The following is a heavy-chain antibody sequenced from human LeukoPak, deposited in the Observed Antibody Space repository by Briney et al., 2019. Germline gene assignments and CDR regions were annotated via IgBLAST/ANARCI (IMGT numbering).Heavy chain of an antibody. J-gene: IGHJ4*02. V-gene: IGHV1-69*05. D-gene: IGHD6-13*01. CDR3: ARAEGIYETFDY. Sequence: SVKVSCKASGGTFSSYAISWVRQAPGQGLEWMGGIIPIFGTANYAQKFQGRVTITTDESTSTAYMELSSLRSEDTAVYYCARAEGIYETFDYWGQGTLVTVSS. CDR1: GGTFSSYA. CDR2: IIPIFGTA.